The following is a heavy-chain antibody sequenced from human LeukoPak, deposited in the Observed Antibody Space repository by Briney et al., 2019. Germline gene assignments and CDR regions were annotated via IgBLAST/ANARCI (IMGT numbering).Heavy chain of an antibody. CDR2: ISSSSSTI. D-gene: IGHD6-19*01. CDR3: ARAQWLVHDY. Sequence: GGSLRVSCTASGCTFSTYWMNWVRQAPGKGLEWVSYISSSSSTIYYADSVKGRFTISRDNAKNSLYLQMNSLRAEDTAVYYCARAQWLVHDYWGQGTLVTVSS. V-gene: IGHV3-48*01. CDR1: GCTFSTYW. J-gene: IGHJ4*02.